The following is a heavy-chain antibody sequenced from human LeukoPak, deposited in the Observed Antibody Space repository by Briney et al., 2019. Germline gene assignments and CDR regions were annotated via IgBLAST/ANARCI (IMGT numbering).Heavy chain of an antibody. CDR1: GGSISSSSYY. CDR3: ARHAIAVAGKSPLYYGMDV. D-gene: IGHD6-19*01. CDR2: IYYSGST. V-gene: IGHV4-39*01. Sequence: PSETLSLTCTVSGGSISSSSYYWGWIRQPPGKGLEWIGSIYYSGSTYYNPSLKSRVTISVDTSKNQFSLKLSSVTAADTAVYYCARHAIAVAGKSPLYYGMDVWGQGTTVTVSS. J-gene: IGHJ6*02.